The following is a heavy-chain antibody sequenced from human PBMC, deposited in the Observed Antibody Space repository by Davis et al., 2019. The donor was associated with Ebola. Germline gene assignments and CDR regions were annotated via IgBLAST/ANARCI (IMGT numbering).Heavy chain of an antibody. Sequence: MPSETLSLTCTVSGGSISSYYWSWIRQPPGKGLEWIGYIYYSGSTNYNPSLKSRVTISVDTSKNQFSLKLTSVTAADTAVYYCARDGQQWLGNFYYYGMDVWGQGITVTVSS. CDR3: ARDGQQWLGNFYYYGMDV. CDR1: GGSISSYY. CDR2: IYYSGST. J-gene: IGHJ6*02. D-gene: IGHD6-19*01. V-gene: IGHV4-59*01.